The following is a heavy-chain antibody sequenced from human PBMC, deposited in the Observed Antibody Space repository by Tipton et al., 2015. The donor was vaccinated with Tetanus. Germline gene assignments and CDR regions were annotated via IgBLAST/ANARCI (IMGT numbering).Heavy chain of an antibody. Sequence: TLSLTCTVSGGPISDYYWSWIRQPAGKGLEWIGRIYISGKTYYNPSLKSRITMSVDASKNQFSLKLSSVTAADTAVYYCARGGGTVGSIPLYSWLDPWGQGTLVTVSS. CDR2: IYISGKT. CDR1: GGPISDYY. CDR3: ARGGGTVGSIPLYSWLDP. D-gene: IGHD1-26*01. J-gene: IGHJ5*02. V-gene: IGHV4-4*07.